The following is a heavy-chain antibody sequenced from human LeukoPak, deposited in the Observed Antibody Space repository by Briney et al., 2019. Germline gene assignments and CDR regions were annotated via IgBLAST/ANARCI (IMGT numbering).Heavy chain of an antibody. D-gene: IGHD3-3*01. V-gene: IGHV1-2*02. Sequence: ASVKVSCKASGYTFTGYYMHWVRQAPGQGLEWMGWINPNSGGTNYAQKFQGRVTMTRDTPISTAYVELSSLTSDDTAVYYCARVRFLEWFGFDYWGQGTLVTVSS. CDR1: GYTFTGYY. CDR2: INPNSGGT. J-gene: IGHJ4*02. CDR3: ARVRFLEWFGFDY.